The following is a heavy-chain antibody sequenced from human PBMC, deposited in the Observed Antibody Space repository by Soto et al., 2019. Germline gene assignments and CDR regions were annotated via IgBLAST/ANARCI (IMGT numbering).Heavy chain of an antibody. V-gene: IGHV4-39*01. J-gene: IGHJ4*02. CDR3: AKNLPRTGRFDY. CDR1: GASITSTTYF. CDR2: IYYSGKT. Sequence: SETLSLTCSLSGASITSTTYFCAWIRKTPVNGLEWVDSIYYSGKTHYNPSLKRRATISLDRSRNKFSLEVKSVTAADTAVYYCAKNLPRTGRFDYWGQGTVVTVSS.